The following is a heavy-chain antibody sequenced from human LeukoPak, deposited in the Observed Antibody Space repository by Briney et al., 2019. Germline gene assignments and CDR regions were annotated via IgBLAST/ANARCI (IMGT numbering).Heavy chain of an antibody. J-gene: IGHJ4*02. CDR1: GYTFTSYA. CDR2: INTNTGNP. Sequence: GASVKVSCKASGYTFTSYAMNWVRQAPGQGLEWMGWINTNTGNPTYAQGFTGRFVFSLDISVSTAYLQISSLKAEDTAVYYCARVIAAAGTEDYWGQGTLVTVSS. CDR3: ARVIAAAGTEDY. V-gene: IGHV7-4-1*02. D-gene: IGHD6-13*01.